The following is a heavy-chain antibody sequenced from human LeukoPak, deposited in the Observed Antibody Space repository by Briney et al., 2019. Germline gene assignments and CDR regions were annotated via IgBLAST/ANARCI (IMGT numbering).Heavy chain of an antibody. D-gene: IGHD2-21*01. J-gene: IGHJ3*02. CDR1: GYIFTSYG. CDR2: ISGYNGNR. V-gene: IGHV1-18*01. Sequence: ASVKVSCKASGYIFTSYGLSWVRQAPRQGLEWMGWISGYNGNRKYAQKFQGRVTMTTDTSTNTANMELRSLRSDDTAVYYCARDGPAGVVGVPPTVDALDIWGQGTMVTVSS. CDR3: ARDGPAGVVGVPPTVDALDI.